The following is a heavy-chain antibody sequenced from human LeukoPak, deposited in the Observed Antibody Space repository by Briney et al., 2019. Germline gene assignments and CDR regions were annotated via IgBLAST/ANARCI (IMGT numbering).Heavy chain of an antibody. J-gene: IGHJ5*02. CDR1: GGSLSGYY. CDR3: ATVALTGWTFDP. V-gene: IGHV4-34*01. CDR2: INHRGST. D-gene: IGHD7-27*01. Sequence: SETLSLTCAVYGGSLSGYYWAWIRQPPGKGLEWIGEINHRGSTTYNPSLKSRVTISVDTSKNQFSLKLSSVTAADTAIYYRATVALTGWTFDPWGQGTLVTVSS.